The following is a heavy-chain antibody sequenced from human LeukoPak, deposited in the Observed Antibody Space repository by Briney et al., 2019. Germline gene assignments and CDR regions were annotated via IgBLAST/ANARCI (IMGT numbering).Heavy chain of an antibody. CDR2: ISGRGGST. J-gene: IGHJ6*02. D-gene: IGHD3-3*01. CDR1: GFTFSSYA. Sequence: GGSLRLSCAASGFTFSSYAMSWVRQAPGKGLEWVSAISGRGGSTYYADSVKGRFTISRDNPKNTLYLQMNSLRAEDTAVYYCAKEAPFYDFWSGYLGDKNPKSEVTSPSYYYGMDVWGQGTTVTVSS. V-gene: IGHV3-23*01. CDR3: AKEAPFYDFWSGYLGDKNPKSEVTSPSYYYGMDV.